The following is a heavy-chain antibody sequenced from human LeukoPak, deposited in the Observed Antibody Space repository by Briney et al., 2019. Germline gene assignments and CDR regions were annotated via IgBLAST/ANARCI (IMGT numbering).Heavy chain of an antibody. CDR1: GGSISSSSYY. J-gene: IGHJ4*02. V-gene: IGHV4-39*07. D-gene: IGHD4-23*01. CDR3: ARDVAYGGRIYFDY. CDR2: IYYRRST. Sequence: SETLSLTCTVSGGSISSSSYYWGWIRQPPGKGLEWIGSIYYRRSTYYNPSLKSRVTISVDTSKNQFSLKLSSVTAADTAVYYCARDVAYGGRIYFDYWGQGTLVTVSS.